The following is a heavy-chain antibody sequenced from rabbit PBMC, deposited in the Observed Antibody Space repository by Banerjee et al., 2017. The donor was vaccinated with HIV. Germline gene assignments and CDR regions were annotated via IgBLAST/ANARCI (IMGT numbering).Heavy chain of an antibody. CDR2: IYTSSGST. D-gene: IGHD6-1*01. V-gene: IGHV1S45*01. Sequence: QEQLEESGGDLVKPGASLTLTCTASRFSFSSSYYMCWVRQAPGKGLEWIACIYTSSGSTYYASWAKGRFTISKTSSTTVTLQMTSLTAADTATYFCARDAGYAGYGYAYNLWGPGTLVTVS. CDR1: RFSFSSSYY. CDR3: ARDAGYAGYGYAYNL. J-gene: IGHJ4*01.